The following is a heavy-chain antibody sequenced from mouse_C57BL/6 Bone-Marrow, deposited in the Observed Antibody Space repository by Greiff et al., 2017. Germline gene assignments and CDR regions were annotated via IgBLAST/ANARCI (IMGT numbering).Heavy chain of an antibody. V-gene: IGHV1-54*01. CDR3: ARSRRAMDY. CDR2: INPGSGGT. CDR1: GYAFTNYL. J-gene: IGHJ4*01. D-gene: IGHD1-2*01. Sequence: QVQLQQSGAELVRPGTSVKVSCKASGYAFTNYLIEWVKQRPGQGLEWIGVINPGSGGTNYNEKFKGKATLTADKSSSTGYMQLSSLTSEDSAVYFCARSRRAMDYWGQGTSVTVSS.